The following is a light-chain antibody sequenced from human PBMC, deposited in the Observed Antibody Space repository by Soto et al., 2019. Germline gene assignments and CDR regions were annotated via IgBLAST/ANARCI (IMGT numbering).Light chain of an antibody. J-gene: IGKJ1*01. CDR2: GAS. CDR3: QQRSNWPRT. Sequence: EIVLTQSPGTLSLSPGERATLSCRASQSVSSSYLAWYQQNPGQAPRPLIYGASSRAIGIPDRFSGSGSGTDFTLTISRLEPEDFVVYYCQQRSNWPRTFGQGTKV. CDR1: QSVSSSY. V-gene: IGKV3D-20*02.